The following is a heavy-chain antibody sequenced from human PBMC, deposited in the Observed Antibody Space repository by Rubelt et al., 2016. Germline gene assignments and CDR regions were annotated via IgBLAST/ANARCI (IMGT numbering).Heavy chain of an antibody. CDR3: ARSQDYGDGGEDY. CDR1: GGSISSSSYY. V-gene: IGHV4-39*01. D-gene: IGHD4-17*01. J-gene: IGHJ4*02. CDR2: IYYSGST. Sequence: QVQLQESGPGLVKPSETLSLTCTVSGGSISSSSYYWGWIRQPPGKGLEWIGSIYYSGSTYYNPSLKSRVTISVDTSKNQFSLKLSSVTAADTAVYYCARSQDYGDGGEDYWGQGTLVTVSS.